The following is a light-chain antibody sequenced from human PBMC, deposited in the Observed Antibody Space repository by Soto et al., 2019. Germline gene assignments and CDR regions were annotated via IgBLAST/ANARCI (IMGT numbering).Light chain of an antibody. V-gene: IGKV1-9*01. J-gene: IGKJ5*01. CDR2: AAS. Sequence: DIQLTQSPSFLSSSVGDRVTITCRASQGISSYLAWYHQKPGKAPKLLIYAASTLQSGVPSRFSGSGSGTEFTLTISSLQPADFATYYCQQLNSYPITFGQGTPLEI. CDR3: QQLNSYPIT. CDR1: QGISSY.